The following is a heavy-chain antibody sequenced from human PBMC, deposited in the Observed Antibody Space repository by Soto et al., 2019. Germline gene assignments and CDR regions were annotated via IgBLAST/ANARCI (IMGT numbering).Heavy chain of an antibody. V-gene: IGHV4-59*01. Sequence: SETLSLTCTVSGGSISSNYWTWIRQPPGKGLEWIGYVYNSGSTNYNPSLKSRVTISEDTSKSQFSPKVNSMTAADTAVYYCARYRREAVAGYTLDNWGQGILVTVSS. CDR2: VYNSGST. CDR1: GGSISSNY. CDR3: ARYRREAVAGYTLDN. D-gene: IGHD6-13*01. J-gene: IGHJ4*02.